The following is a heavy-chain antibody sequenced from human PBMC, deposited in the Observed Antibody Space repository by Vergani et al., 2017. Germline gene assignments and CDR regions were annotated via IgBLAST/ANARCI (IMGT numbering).Heavy chain of an antibody. D-gene: IGHD2-2*01. CDR1: GYSISSGYY. J-gene: IGHJ6*02. V-gene: IGHV4-38-2*01. CDR2: IYHSGST. Sequence: QVQLQESGPGLVKPSETLSLTCAVSGYSISSGYYWGWIRQPPGKGLEWIGSIYHSGSTYYNPSLKRRVTISVDTSKNQFSLKLSSVTAADTAVYYCAIGGDIVVVPAAMMYGMDVWGQGTTVTVSS. CDR3: AIGGDIVVVPAAMMYGMDV.